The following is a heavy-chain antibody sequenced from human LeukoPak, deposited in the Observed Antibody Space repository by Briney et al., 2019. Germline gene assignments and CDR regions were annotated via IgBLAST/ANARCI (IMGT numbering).Heavy chain of an antibody. Sequence: GASVKVSCKASGYTFTSYGITWARQAPGQGLEWMGWISAYNGNTNYAQKLQGRVTMTTDTSTSTAYLDLRSLRSDDTAVYYCARAEQYQLLLHWGQGTLVTVSS. CDR2: ISAYNGNT. CDR3: ARAEQYQLLLH. J-gene: IGHJ4*02. D-gene: IGHD2-2*01. CDR1: GYTFTSYG. V-gene: IGHV1-18*01.